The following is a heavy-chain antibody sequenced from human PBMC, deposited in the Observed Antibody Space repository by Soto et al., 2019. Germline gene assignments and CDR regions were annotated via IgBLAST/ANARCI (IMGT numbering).Heavy chain of an antibody. CDR3: ARDHAPSTVFRGIFMGY. Sequence: EVHLLESGGGLVQPGGSLRLSCAASGFTFSSYAMTWVRQAPGKGLQWVSTISGSGGGTDNADSVKGRFTISRDNSKNTLFLQMNSLRAEDTAIYYCARDHAPSTVFRGIFMGYWGQGALVTVSS. CDR2: ISGSGGGT. CDR1: GFTFSSYA. V-gene: IGHV3-23*01. D-gene: IGHD3-10*01. J-gene: IGHJ4*02.